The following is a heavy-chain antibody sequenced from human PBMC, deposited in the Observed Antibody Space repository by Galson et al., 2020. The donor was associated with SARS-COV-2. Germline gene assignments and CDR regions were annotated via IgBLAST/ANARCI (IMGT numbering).Heavy chain of an antibody. D-gene: IGHD7-27*01. CDR3: ARHIHEWGIEIAELGD. CDR2: IYPGDSDT. V-gene: IGHV5-51*01. J-gene: IGHJ4*02. Sequence: GESLKISCKGSGYSFTSYWIGWVRQMPGKGLEWMGIIYPGDSDTGYSPSFQGQVTISADKSISTAYLQWSSLKASYTAMYYCARHIHEWGIEIAELGDWGQGTLVTVSS. CDR1: GYSFTSYW.